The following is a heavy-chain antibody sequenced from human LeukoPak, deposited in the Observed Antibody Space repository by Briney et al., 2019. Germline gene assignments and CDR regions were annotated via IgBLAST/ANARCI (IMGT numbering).Heavy chain of an antibody. CDR2: MNPNSGNT. Sequence: GASVKVSCKASGYSFTSYDINWVRQATGQGPEWMGWMNPNSGNTGYAQKFQGRVTMTRNTSISTAYMELSRLRSDDTAVYYCARGNVAAAGIFYYYYGMDVWGKGTTVTVSS. CDR3: ARGNVAAAGIFYYYYGMDV. D-gene: IGHD6-13*01. V-gene: IGHV1-8*01. J-gene: IGHJ6*04. CDR1: GYSFTSYD.